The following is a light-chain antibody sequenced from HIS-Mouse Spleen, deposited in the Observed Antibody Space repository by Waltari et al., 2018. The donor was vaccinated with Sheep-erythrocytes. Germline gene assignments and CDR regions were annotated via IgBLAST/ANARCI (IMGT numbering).Light chain of an antibody. V-gene: IGLV2-11*01. CDR2: DVS. J-gene: IGLJ1*01. Sequence: QSALTQPRSVSGSPGQSVTISCTGTSSDVGGYNYVSWYQQHPGKAPKLMIYDVSKRPPAVPARFSGAKSGNTASLTISGLQDEDEADYYCCSYAGSYNHVFATGTKVTVL. CDR1: SSDVGGYNY. CDR3: CSYAGSYNHV.